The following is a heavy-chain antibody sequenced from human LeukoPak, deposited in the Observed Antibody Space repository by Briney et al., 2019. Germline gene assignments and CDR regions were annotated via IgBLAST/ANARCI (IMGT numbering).Heavy chain of an antibody. CDR1: GFTFSSYA. V-gene: IGHV3-64*01. D-gene: IGHD3-22*01. CDR3: AKSQLYYYDSSGYSSYFDY. CDR2: ISSNGGST. J-gene: IGHJ4*02. Sequence: GGSLRLSCAASGFTFSSYAMHWVRQAPGKGLEYVSAISSNGGSTYYANSVKGRFTISRDNSKNTLYLQMNSLRAEDTAVYYCAKSQLYYYDSSGYSSYFDYWGQGTLVTVSS.